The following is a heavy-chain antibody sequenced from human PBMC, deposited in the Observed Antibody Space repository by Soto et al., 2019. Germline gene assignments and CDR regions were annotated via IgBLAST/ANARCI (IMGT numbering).Heavy chain of an antibody. D-gene: IGHD4-17*01. Sequence: SETLSLTCAVSGDSISGSRWWSWVRQSPGKGLDWIGEVYHTGTTRYNPSLKSRVTISVDTSRNHFSLNLNSLTAADTAVYYCVGNGYYSLDVWGQGTTVTVSS. V-gene: IGHV4-4*02. CDR1: GDSISGSRW. J-gene: IGHJ6*02. CDR2: VYHTGTT. CDR3: VGNGYYSLDV.